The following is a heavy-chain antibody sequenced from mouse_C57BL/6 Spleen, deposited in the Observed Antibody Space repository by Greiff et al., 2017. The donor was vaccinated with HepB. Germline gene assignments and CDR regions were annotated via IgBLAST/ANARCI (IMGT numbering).Heavy chain of an antibody. CDR2: IDPEDGET. Sequence: VQLKESGAELVKPGASVKLSCTASGFNIKDYYMHWVKQRTEQGLEWIGRIDPEDGETKYAPKFQGKATITADTSSNTAYLQLSSLTSEDPAVYYCARYYYGSSSSFFYWGQGTTLTVSS. D-gene: IGHD1-1*01. CDR3: ARYYYGSSSSFFY. J-gene: IGHJ2*01. CDR1: GFNIKDYY. V-gene: IGHV14-2*01.